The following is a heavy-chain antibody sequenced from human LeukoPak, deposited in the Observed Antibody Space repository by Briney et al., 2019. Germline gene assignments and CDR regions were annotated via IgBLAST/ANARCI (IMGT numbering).Heavy chain of an antibody. J-gene: IGHJ6*03. V-gene: IGHV3-9*03. D-gene: IGHD5-24*01. CDR1: GFTFDDYA. Sequence: PGRSLRLSCAASGFTFDDYAMHWVRQAPGKGLEWVSGISWNSGSIGYADSVKGRFTISRDNAKNSLYLQMNSLRAEDMALYYCANQGDGYNRYMDVWGKGTTVTASS. CDR3: ANQGDGYNRYMDV. CDR2: ISWNSGSI.